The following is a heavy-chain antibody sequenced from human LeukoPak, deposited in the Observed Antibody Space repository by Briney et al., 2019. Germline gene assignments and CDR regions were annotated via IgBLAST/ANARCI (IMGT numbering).Heavy chain of an antibody. V-gene: IGHV3-33*06. J-gene: IGHJ4*02. CDR2: IWYDGSNK. Sequence: RSLRLSCAASGFTFSSYGMHWVRQAPGKGLEWVAVIWYDGSNKYYADSVKGRFTISRDNSKNTLYLQMNSLRAEDTAVYYCAKDRGYSYGYPDYWGQGTLVTVSS. D-gene: IGHD5-18*01. CDR3: AKDRGYSYGYPDY. CDR1: GFTFSSYG.